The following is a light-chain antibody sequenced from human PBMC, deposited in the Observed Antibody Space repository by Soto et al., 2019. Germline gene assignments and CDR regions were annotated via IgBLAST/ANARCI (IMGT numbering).Light chain of an antibody. CDR3: RSYAGSNNFV. V-gene: IGLV2-8*01. CDR2: EVT. CDR1: STYLGCYDY. Sequence: QSALTQPRSASRSPGQSVTISCTGTSTYLGCYDYVSCYQQPPRKAPKLMIYEVTQRPSGVPDRVSGSKSGNTASPTVSGLQAEDEADYYCRSYAGSNNFVVGTGSKGT. J-gene: IGLJ1*01.